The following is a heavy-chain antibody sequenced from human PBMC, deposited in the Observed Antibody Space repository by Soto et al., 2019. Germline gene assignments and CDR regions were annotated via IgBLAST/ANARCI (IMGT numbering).Heavy chain of an antibody. CDR1: GFSLRNSGVG. Sequence: QITLKESGPTLVKPTQTLTLTCTFSGFSLRNSGVGVGWIRQPPGKALEWLALIYWDDDKRYSPSLKSRLTTTKXXSKNRVVLTMTTMDPVDTATYYCAHLTTGGFYFDYWGQGTLVTVSS. D-gene: IGHD4-17*01. J-gene: IGHJ4*02. CDR3: AHLTTGGFYFDY. CDR2: IYWDDDK. V-gene: IGHV2-5*02.